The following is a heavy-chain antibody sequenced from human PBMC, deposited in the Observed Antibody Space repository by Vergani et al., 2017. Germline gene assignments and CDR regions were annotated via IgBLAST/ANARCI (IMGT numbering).Heavy chain of an antibody. D-gene: IGHD5-18*01. CDR1: GGSISSYY. J-gene: IGHJ6*03. CDR3: ARVHTATYYYYMDV. Sequence: QLQLQESGPGLVKPSETLSLTCTVSGGSISSYYWSWIRQPAGKGLEWIGRIYTSGSTNYNPSLKSRVTMSVDTSKNQFSLKLSAVTAADTAVYYCARVHTATYYYYMDVWGKGTTVTVSS. CDR2: IYTSGST. V-gene: IGHV4-4*07.